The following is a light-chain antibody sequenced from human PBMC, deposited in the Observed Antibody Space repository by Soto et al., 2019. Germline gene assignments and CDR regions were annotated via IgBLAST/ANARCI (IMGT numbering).Light chain of an antibody. CDR1: SDDVGSYNL. Sequence: QSALTQPASVSGSPGQSITVSCTGTSDDVGSYNLVSWYQHHPGKAPKLMIYEVSNRPSGVSNRFSGSKSGNTASLTISGLQAEDEADYYCSSYTSSSTRVFGTGTKVTVL. J-gene: IGLJ1*01. V-gene: IGLV2-14*02. CDR2: EVS. CDR3: SSYTSSSTRV.